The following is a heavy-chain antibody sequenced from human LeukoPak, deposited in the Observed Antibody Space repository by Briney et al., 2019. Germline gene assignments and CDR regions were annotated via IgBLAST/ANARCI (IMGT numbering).Heavy chain of an antibody. V-gene: IGHV3-7*01. J-gene: IGHJ4*02. CDR1: GVTFSSYW. Sequence: PGGSLRLSCAASGVTFSSYWMSWVRQAQGKGLEWVATIKRDGSAKYYVDSVKGRFTVSRDNAKHSLHLQMNSLRADDTAVYYCARLSGDITVFDLWGQGTLVTVSS. CDR3: ARLSGDITVFDL. D-gene: IGHD1-20*01. CDR2: IKRDGSAK.